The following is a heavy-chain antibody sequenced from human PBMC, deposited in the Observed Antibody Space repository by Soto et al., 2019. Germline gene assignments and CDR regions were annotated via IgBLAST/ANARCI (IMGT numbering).Heavy chain of an antibody. CDR3: ARVYCGGGSCYLPTSY. CDR1: GYTFTSYG. Sequence: QVQLGQSGAEVKKPGASVKVSCKASGYTFTSYGISWVRQAPGQGHEWMGWISAYNGNTNYAQKLQGRVTMTTDTSPSTVYMRLRGLRSDNTAVYSCARVYCGGGSCYLPTSYWGKGTLVTVSS. J-gene: IGHJ4*02. D-gene: IGHD2-15*01. V-gene: IGHV1-18*01. CDR2: ISAYNGNT.